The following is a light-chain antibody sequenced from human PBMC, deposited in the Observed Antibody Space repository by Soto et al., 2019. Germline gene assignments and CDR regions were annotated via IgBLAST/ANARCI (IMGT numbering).Light chain of an antibody. CDR3: QHRSIWPPA. J-gene: IGKJ5*01. Sequence: ILLTQSPATLSLSPGDTATLSCRASQSISSHLAWYQQKPGQAPRFLMYDASTRATGIPARFSGSGSGTDFTLTINGLEPEDFAVYYCQHRSIWPPAFGQGTRLDIK. V-gene: IGKV3-11*01. CDR2: DAS. CDR1: QSISSH.